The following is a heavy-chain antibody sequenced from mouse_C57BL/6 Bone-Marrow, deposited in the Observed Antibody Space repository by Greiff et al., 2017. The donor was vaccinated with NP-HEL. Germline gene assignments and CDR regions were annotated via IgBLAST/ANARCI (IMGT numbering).Heavy chain of an antibody. Sequence: VQLQESGAELVRPGASVTLSCKASGYTFTDYEMHWVKQTPVHDLEWIGAIDPETGGTAYNQKVKGKATLTADKSYSTAYMELRSLTSEDSAVYYCTRSDGYNGRVDYWGQGTTLTVSS. J-gene: IGHJ2*01. CDR3: TRSDGYNGRVDY. D-gene: IGHD2-3*01. CDR1: GYTFTDYE. V-gene: IGHV1-15*01. CDR2: IDPETGGT.